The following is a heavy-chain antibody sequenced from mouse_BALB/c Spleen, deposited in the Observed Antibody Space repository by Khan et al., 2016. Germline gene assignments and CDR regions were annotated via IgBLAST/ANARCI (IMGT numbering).Heavy chain of an antibody. CDR3: SLHWDY. J-gene: IGHJ2*01. D-gene: IGHD2-10*01. CDR1: GFSLTSYG. CDR2: IWSGGST. Sequence: QVQLQQSGPGLVQPSQSLYITCKASGFSLTSYGVHWVRQSPGKGLEWLGVIWSGGSTEYNAAVISRRSISKDNSKSQVFFTMTSLHAYDSPLYYWSLHWDYLRQRTALTVSS. V-gene: IGHV2-2*01.